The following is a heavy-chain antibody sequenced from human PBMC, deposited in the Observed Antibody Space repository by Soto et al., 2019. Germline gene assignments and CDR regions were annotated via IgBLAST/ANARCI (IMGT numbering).Heavy chain of an antibody. CDR2: IKQDGSEK. V-gene: IGHV3-7*03. CDR3: GRCLTRDAFDI. J-gene: IGHJ3*02. CDR1: GFTFSSYW. Sequence: GGSLRLSCAASGFTFSSYWMSWVRQAPGKGLEWVANIKQDGSEKYYVDSVKGRFTISRDNAKNSLYLQLKSLRAEDSSVYYCGRCLTRDAFDIWGQGTMVTVSS. D-gene: IGHD7-27*01.